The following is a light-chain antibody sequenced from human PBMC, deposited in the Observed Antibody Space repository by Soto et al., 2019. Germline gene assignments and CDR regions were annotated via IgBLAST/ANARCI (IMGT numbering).Light chain of an antibody. Sequence: NFMLTQPHSVSESPGKTVTISCTRSSGSIASNFVQWYQQRPGSSPSTVIYEDDQRPSGVPDRFSGSIDSSSNSASLTISGLKTEDEADYYCQSYTSTTRVFGGGTKLPVL. J-gene: IGLJ3*02. CDR3: QSYTSTTRV. CDR2: EDD. V-gene: IGLV6-57*01. CDR1: SGSIASNF.